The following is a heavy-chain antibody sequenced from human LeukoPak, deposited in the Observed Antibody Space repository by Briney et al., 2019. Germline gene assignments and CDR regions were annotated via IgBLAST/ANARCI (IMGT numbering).Heavy chain of an antibody. D-gene: IGHD2-2*01. V-gene: IGHV4-34*01. CDR3: AGRYCSSTSCLYYFDY. Sequence: PSETLSLTCAVYGGSFSGYYWSWIRQPPGKGLEWSGEINHSGSTNYNPSLKSRVTISVDTSKNQVSLKLSSVTAADTAVYYCAGRYCSSTSCLYYFDYWGQGTLVTDCS. CDR1: GGSFSGYY. CDR2: INHSGST. J-gene: IGHJ4*02.